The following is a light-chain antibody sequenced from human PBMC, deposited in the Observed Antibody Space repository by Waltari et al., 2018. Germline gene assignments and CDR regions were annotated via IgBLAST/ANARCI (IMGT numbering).Light chain of an antibody. CDR3: QQSYSSPIT. Sequence: DTQLPQSPPSLSASVGASATITCRASQSISGYLNWYQQKPGKAPKLLIYAASSLQGGVPSRFSGRASGTDFTLTSSSLQPEDFATYYCQQSYSSPITFGQGTRLEIK. CDR2: AAS. V-gene: IGKV1-39*01. CDR1: QSISGY. J-gene: IGKJ5*01.